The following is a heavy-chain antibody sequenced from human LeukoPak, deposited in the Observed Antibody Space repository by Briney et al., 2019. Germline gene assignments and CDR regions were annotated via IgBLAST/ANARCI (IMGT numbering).Heavy chain of an antibody. CDR3: ARDKGYLAFDY. CDR2: IKEDGSQK. J-gene: IGHJ4*02. D-gene: IGHD2-15*01. Sequence: PGGSLRLSCAASGFTFSSSWMTWVRQAPGGGLEWVANIKEDGSQKYYVESVKGRFTISRDNAENSLYLQMNSLRAEDTAVYYCARDKGYLAFDYWGQGTLVTVSS. CDR1: GFTFSSSW. V-gene: IGHV3-7*01.